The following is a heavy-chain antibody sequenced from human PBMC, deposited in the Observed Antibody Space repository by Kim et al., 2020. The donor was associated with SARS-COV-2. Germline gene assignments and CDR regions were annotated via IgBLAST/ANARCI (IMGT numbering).Heavy chain of an antibody. J-gene: IGHJ6*02. CDR1: GGTFSSYA. V-gene: IGHV1-69*13. CDR2: IIPIFGTA. Sequence: SVKVSCKASGGTFSSYAISWVRQAPGQGLEWMGGIIPIFGTANYAQKFQGRVTITADESTSTAYMELSSLRSEDTAVYYCARGGAGDGYYYYGMDVWGQGTTVTVSS. D-gene: IGHD7-27*01. CDR3: ARGGAGDGYYYYGMDV.